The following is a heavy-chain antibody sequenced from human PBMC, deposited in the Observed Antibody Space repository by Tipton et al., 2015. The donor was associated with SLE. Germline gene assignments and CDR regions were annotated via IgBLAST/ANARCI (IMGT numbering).Heavy chain of an antibody. J-gene: IGHJ4*02. Sequence: TLSLTCTVSGGSISSYSWSWIRQPLGKGLEWIGEINHSGSTNYNPSLKSRVTISVDTSKNQFSLKLSSVTAADTAVYYCARDSSGYSIFFDYWGQGTLVTVPS. V-gene: IGHV4-34*01. CDR2: INHSGST. CDR1: GGSISSYS. CDR3: ARDSSGYSIFFDY. D-gene: IGHD3-22*01.